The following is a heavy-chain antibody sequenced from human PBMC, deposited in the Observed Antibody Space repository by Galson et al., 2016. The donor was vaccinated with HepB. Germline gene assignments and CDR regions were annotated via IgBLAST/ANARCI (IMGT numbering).Heavy chain of an antibody. CDR1: GGTSSSYA. J-gene: IGHJ3*02. D-gene: IGHD2-15*01. CDR3: ALGHCSGSSCPTLADTFDI. Sequence: SVKVSCKASGGTSSSYAIAWVRQAPGQGLEWMGGIFPIFGTANYAQKLQGRVTITADESTSTTYMDLSSLRSDDTAVYYCALGHCSGSSCPTLADTFDIWGQGTMVTVSS. CDR2: IFPIFGTA. V-gene: IGHV1-69*13.